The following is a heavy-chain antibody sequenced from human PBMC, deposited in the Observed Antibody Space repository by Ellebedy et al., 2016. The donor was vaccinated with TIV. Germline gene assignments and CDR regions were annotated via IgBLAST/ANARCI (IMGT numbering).Heavy chain of an antibody. CDR1: GFTVSSNY. D-gene: IGHD5-18*01. V-gene: IGHV3-66*01. Sequence: PGGSLRLSCAASGFTVSSNYMSWVSQAPGKGLEWVSVIYSGGATSYADSVKGRFTISRDNSKNTLYLQMNSLRVEDTAVYYCARKYIYGFDWGQGTLVTVSS. CDR2: IYSGGAT. CDR3: ARKYIYGFD. J-gene: IGHJ4*02.